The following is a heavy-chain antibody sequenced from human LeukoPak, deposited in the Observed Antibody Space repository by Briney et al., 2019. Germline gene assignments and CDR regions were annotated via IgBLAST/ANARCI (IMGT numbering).Heavy chain of an antibody. V-gene: IGHV4-4*02. CDR2: IYHSGST. D-gene: IGHD4-17*01. CDR1: GGSISSSNW. J-gene: IGHJ4*02. Sequence: PSETLSLTCAVSGGSISSSNWWSWVRQPPGKGLEWIGEIYHSGSTNYNPSLKSRVTISVDKSKNQFSLKLSSVTAADTAVYYCARVAYGDHSGATDYWGQGTLVTVSS. CDR3: ARVAYGDHSGATDY.